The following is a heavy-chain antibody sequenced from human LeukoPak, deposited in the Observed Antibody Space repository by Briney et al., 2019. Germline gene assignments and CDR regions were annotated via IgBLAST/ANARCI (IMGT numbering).Heavy chain of an antibody. CDR2: IYYSGST. V-gene: IGHV4-39*01. CDR3: ARRINYDFWSGFFNWFDP. J-gene: IGHJ5*02. D-gene: IGHD3-3*01. CDR1: GGSISSSSYY. Sequence: SETLSLTCTVSGGSISSSSYYWGWIRQPPGKGLEWIGSIYYSGSTYYNPSLKSRVTISVDTSKNQFSLKLSSVTAADTAVYYCARRINYDFWSGFFNWFDPWGQGTLVTVSS.